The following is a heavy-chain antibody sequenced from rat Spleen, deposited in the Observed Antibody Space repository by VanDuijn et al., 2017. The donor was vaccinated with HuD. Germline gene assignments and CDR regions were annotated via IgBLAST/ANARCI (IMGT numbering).Heavy chain of an antibody. CDR3: VRQDTSGYSNWFTY. CDR2: ITTGGAIT. D-gene: IGHD4-3*01. Sequence: EVQLVESGGGLVQPGRSLKLSCVASGFTFSNYGMAWVRQAPTKGLEWVASITTGGAITSYRDSVKGRFTISRDNAKSTLYFLMDSLRSEDTATYYCVRQDTSGYSNWFTYWGQCTLVTVSS. CDR1: GFTFSNYG. V-gene: IGHV5S13*01. J-gene: IGHJ3*01.